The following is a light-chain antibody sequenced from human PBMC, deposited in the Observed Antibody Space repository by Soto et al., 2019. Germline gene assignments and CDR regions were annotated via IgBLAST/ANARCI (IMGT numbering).Light chain of an antibody. CDR3: HQYYNWPPYT. CDR2: GAS. J-gene: IGKJ1*01. CDR1: QSVNSN. V-gene: IGKV3-15*01. Sequence: EVGMTLSPATLSVYTGERATLSCRASQSVNSNLAWYQQKPGQAPRLLIYGASTRATGIPARFSGSGSGTEFTLTISSLQPEDFAVYYCHQYYNWPPYTFGQGTKVAIK.